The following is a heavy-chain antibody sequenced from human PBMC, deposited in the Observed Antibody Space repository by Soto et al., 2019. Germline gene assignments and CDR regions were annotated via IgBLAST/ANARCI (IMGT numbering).Heavy chain of an antibody. CDR3: ARDKGSSGWHALDY. V-gene: IGHV3-48*02. CDR2: IGDGSGGVT. Sequence: GGSLRLSCAASGFTFSDYPMNWVRQAPGKGLEWVSYIGDGSGGVTHYADSVKGRFTISRDSAKNTLYLQTDSLRDEDTAVYYCARDKGSSGWHALDYWGQGTLVTVSS. J-gene: IGHJ4*02. D-gene: IGHD6-25*01. CDR1: GFTFSDYP.